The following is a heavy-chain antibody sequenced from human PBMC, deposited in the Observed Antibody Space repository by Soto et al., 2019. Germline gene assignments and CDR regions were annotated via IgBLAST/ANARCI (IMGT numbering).Heavy chain of an antibody. CDR1: GDYITSVGYS. J-gene: IGHJ6*02. CDR3: AATVVGEYSHYALDV. D-gene: IGHD2-21*01. CDR2: IYHTGTT. V-gene: IGHV4-30-2*01. Sequence: PSETLSLTCAVSGDYITSVGYSWTCIRPPPGKALEWIGYIYHTGTTYYTAALKSRVTIPLPRSKNQLSLSLNPGPAADTAVYYCAATVVGEYSHYALDVWGQGTTVT.